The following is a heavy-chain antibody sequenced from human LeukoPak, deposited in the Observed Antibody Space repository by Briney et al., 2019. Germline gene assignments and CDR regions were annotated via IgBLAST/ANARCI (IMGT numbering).Heavy chain of an antibody. CDR3: ARVGPLAVGTGKRVYSFDY. CDR2: ITHSGDT. J-gene: IGHJ4*02. V-gene: IGHV4-38-2*01. D-gene: IGHD1-1*01. Sequence: PSETLSLSCDVSGFSITRGANWGWIRQSPGRGLEGIGSITHSGDTYYIPSLRSRVTMSLDTSRNQFSLDLRSVSAADTAVYFCARVGPLAVGTGKRVYSFDYWGQGTLVTVSS. CDR1: GFSITRGAN.